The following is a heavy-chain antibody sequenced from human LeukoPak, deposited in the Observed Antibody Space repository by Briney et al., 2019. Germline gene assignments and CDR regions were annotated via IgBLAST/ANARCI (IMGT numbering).Heavy chain of an antibody. CDR1: GYSFTSQD. CDR2: INPGNGDT. V-gene: IGHV1-3*03. J-gene: IGHJ4*02. CDR3: TLYNY. Sequence: ASVKVSCKTSGYSFTSQDMHWVRQAPGQSLEWMGCINPGNGDTKYSQEFQGRVTITRDTSATTAYMELSSLRSDDMAVYYCTLYNYWGQGTLVTVS. D-gene: IGHD2-2*02.